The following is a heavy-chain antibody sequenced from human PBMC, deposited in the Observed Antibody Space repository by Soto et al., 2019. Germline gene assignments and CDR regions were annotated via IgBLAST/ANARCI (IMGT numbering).Heavy chain of an antibody. J-gene: IGHJ4*02. CDR2: IYYSGST. CDR1: AGPISSSSYY. CDR3: MLGSGWKDFDY. D-gene: IGHD3-22*01. Sequence: SETLSLTCTVSAGPISSSSYYWGWIRQPPGKGLEWIGSIYYSGSTYYNPSLKSRVTISVDTSKNQFSLKLSSVTAADTAVYYCMLGSGWKDFDYWGQGTLVTVS. V-gene: IGHV4-39*01.